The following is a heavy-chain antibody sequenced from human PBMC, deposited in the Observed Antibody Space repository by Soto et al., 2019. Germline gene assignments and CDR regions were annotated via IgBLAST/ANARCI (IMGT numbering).Heavy chain of an antibody. CDR2: ISYDGSNK. D-gene: IGHD1-1*01. Sequence: GGSLRLSCAASGFTFSSYGMHWVRQAPGKGLEWVAVISYDGSNKYYADSVKGRFTISRDNSKNTLYLQMNSLRAEDTAVYYCATKVTTNYCYGMDVWGQGTTVTVSS. V-gene: IGHV3-30*03. J-gene: IGHJ6*02. CDR3: ATKVTTNYCYGMDV. CDR1: GFTFSSYG.